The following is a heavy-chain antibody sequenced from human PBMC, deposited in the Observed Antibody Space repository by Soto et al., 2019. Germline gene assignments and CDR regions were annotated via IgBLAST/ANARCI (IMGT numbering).Heavy chain of an antibody. CDR2: IIPIFGTA. J-gene: IGHJ4*02. Sequence: ASVKVSCKASGGTFSSYAISWVRQAPGQGLEWMGGIIPIFGTANYAQKFQGRVTITADESTCTAYMELSRRRAEDTAVYYCAKFSAHPMFDISSAPDYWGQGTLVTVSS. D-gene: IGHD3-10*02. CDR1: GGTFSSYA. V-gene: IGHV1-69*13. CDR3: AKFSAHPMFDISSAPDY.